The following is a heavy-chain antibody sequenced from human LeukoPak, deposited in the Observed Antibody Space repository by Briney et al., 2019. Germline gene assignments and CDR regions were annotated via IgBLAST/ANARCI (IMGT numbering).Heavy chain of an antibody. Sequence: GGSLRLSCAASGFTFSTYSMIWVRQAPGKGREWVSYISSSSGTIYYADSVKGRFTISRDNAKDSMYLQMNGLTDEDTAVYYCARVRPGWYVDYWGQGTLVTVSS. CDR2: ISSSSGTI. CDR1: GFTFSTYS. V-gene: IGHV3-48*02. CDR3: ARVRPGWYVDY. D-gene: IGHD6-19*01. J-gene: IGHJ4*02.